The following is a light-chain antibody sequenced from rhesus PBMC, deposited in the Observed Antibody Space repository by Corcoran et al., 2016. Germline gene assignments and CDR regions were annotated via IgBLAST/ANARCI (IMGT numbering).Light chain of an antibody. Sequence: DIQMTQSPSSLSASVGDKVTITCRASQGISRWLAWYQQKPGTAPDLLIYDASSLQSGVPSRFSGSGSGTDYTLPLSSLQPEDFATYYCQQGYSPPYSFVQGTKVEIK. CDR3: QQGYSPPYS. J-gene: IGKJ2*01. CDR1: QGISRW. V-gene: IGKV1-18*01. CDR2: DAS.